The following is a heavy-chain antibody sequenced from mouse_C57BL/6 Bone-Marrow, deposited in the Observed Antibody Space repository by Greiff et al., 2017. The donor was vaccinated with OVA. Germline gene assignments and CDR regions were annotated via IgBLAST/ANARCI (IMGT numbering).Heavy chain of an antibody. D-gene: IGHD1-1*01. V-gene: IGHV1-81*01. J-gene: IGHJ1*03. CDR1: GYTFTSYG. CDR3: ARRITTVVATYWYFDV. Sequence: VKLQESGAELARPGASVKLSCKASGYTFTSYGISWVKQRTGQGLEWIGEIYPRSGNTYYNEKFKGKATLTADKSSSTAYMELRSLTSEDSAVYFCARRITTVVATYWYFDVWGTGTTVTVSS. CDR2: IYPRSGNT.